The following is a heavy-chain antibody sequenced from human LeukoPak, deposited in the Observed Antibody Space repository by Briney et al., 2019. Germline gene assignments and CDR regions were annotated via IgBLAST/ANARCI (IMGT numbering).Heavy chain of an antibody. J-gene: IGHJ4*02. CDR2: IKQDGSEK. D-gene: IGHD6-19*01. V-gene: IGHV3-7*01. CDR1: GFTFSSYW. CDR3: ARGLPYSSAWYWDY. Sequence: GGSLRLSCAASGFTFSSYWMSWVRHAPGKGLEWVANIKQDGSEKHYVDSVKVRFTISRDTAENSLYLQMNSLRAEDTAVYYCARGLPYSSAWYWDYWGQGTLVTVSS.